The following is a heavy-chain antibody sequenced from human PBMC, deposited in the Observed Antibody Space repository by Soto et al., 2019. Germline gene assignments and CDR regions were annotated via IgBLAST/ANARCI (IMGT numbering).Heavy chain of an antibody. D-gene: IGHD1-26*01. CDR1: GGTFNTSG. Sequence: ASVKVSCKASGGTFNTSGISWVRQAPGQGIEWMGGIIPLFGTTNYAQRFKGRVTITADESTNTVHMELSSLRFGDTAIYYRARARGTSWYNWFDPWGQGTLVTVSS. CDR2: IIPLFGTT. J-gene: IGHJ5*02. V-gene: IGHV1-69*13. CDR3: ARARGTSWYNWFDP.